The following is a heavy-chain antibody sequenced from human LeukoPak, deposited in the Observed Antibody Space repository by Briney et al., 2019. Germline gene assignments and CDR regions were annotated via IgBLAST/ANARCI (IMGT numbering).Heavy chain of an antibody. CDR2: IYTSGST. V-gene: IGHV4-4*07. D-gene: IGHD1-26*01. Sequence: SETLSLTCTVSGGSISSYHWNWIRQPAGKGLEWIGRIYTSGSTKYNPSLKSRVTMSLDTSKNQFSLKLSSVTAADTAVYYCARGDRDSGSYYWGQGTLVTVSS. CDR1: GGSISSYH. J-gene: IGHJ4*02. CDR3: ARGDRDSGSYY.